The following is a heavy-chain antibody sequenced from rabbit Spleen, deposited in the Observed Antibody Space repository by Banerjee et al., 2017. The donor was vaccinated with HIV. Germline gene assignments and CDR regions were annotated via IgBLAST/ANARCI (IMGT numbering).Heavy chain of an antibody. CDR3: ARNYVNAFDP. CDR1: GLSFSSRFW. J-gene: IGHJ2*01. V-gene: IGHV1S45*01. Sequence: QQQLEESGGDLVKPEGSLTLTCTVSGLSFSSRFWISWVRQAPGKGLEWIADIYSGSSGSTYYASWAKGRFTISKTSSTTVTLRMTSLTAADTATYFCARNYVNAFDPWGPGTLVTVS. D-gene: IGHD1-1*01. CDR2: IYSGSSGST.